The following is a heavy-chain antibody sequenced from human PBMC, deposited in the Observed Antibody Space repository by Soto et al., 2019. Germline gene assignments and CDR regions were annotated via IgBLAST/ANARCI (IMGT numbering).Heavy chain of an antibody. D-gene: IGHD3-9*01. CDR1: GFTFNSYS. CDR3: ARDPYFDWLSIGYFDY. V-gene: IGHV3-21*01. CDR2: ISSSSSYI. J-gene: IGHJ4*02. Sequence: GGSLRLSCAASGFTFNSYSMNWVRQAPGKGLEWVSSISSSSSYIYYADSVKGRFTISRDNAKNTLYLQMGSLRAEDMAVYYCARDPYFDWLSIGYFDYWGQGTLVTVSS.